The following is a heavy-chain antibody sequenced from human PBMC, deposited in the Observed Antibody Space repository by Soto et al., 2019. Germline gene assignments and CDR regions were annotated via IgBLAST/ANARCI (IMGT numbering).Heavy chain of an antibody. J-gene: IGHJ4*02. CDR3: MSSHGAY. Sequence: QVQLQESGPGLVKTSETLSLTCTVSGGSVSSGPYHWNWVRQPPGKGLEWIGHISYSGTANYNPSLRGRVTMATDTSMNQFSLRLTSVTAADTAVYYCMSSHGAYWGQGALVTVPP. D-gene: IGHD2-8*01. V-gene: IGHV4-61*01. CDR2: ISYSGTA. CDR1: GGSVSSGPYH.